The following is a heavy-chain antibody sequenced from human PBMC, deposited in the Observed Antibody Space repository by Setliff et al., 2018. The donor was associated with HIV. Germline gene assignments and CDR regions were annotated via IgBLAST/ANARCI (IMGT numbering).Heavy chain of an antibody. D-gene: IGHD7-27*01. CDR3: ARDLHWAFDY. Sequence: SLRLSCAASGFTFSTYPINWVRQAPGKGLEWVSHIDPSGRSMDYADSVKGRFTISRDNAKNSLYLQMNSLRVEDTAVYYCARDLHWAFDYWGQGTQVTVSS. CDR2: IDPSGRSM. CDR1: GFTFSTYP. J-gene: IGHJ4*02. V-gene: IGHV3-48*01.